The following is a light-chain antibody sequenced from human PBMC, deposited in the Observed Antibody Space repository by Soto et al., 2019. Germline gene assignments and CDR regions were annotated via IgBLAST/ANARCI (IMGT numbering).Light chain of an antibody. CDR1: QSVSANF. CDR2: AAS. V-gene: IGKV3-20*01. J-gene: IGKJ4*01. CDR3: QQYNHWPPWLT. Sequence: EIVLTQSPGTLSLSPGERATLSCRASQSVSANFVAWYQQKPGQPPRLFIFAASGRAAGIPDRFSGSGSGTDFTLTISRLEPEDFAVYYCQQYNHWPPWLTFGGGTKVEVK.